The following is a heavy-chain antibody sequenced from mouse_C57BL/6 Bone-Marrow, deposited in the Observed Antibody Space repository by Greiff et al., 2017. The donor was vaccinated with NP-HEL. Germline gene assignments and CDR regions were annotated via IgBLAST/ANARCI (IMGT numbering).Heavy chain of an antibody. CDR2: IYPGDGDT. D-gene: IGHD1-1*01. Sequence: QVQLQQSGAELVKPGASVKISCKASGYAFSSYWMNWVKQRPGKGLEWIGQIYPGDGDTNYNGKFKGKATLTADKSSSTAYMQLSSLTSEDSAVYFCARRGITTYYFDYWGQGTTLTVSS. CDR3: ARRGITTYYFDY. J-gene: IGHJ2*01. CDR1: GYAFSSYW. V-gene: IGHV1-80*01.